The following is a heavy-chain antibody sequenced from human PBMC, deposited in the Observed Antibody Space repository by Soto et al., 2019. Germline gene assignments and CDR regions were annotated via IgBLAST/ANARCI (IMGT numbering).Heavy chain of an antibody. CDR1: GGSISSSNW. CDR2: IYHSGST. D-gene: IGHD2-2*01. Sequence: PSETLSLTCAVSGGSISSSNWWSWVRQPPGKGLEWIGEIYHSGSTNYNPSLKSRVTISVDKSKNQFSLKLSSVTAADTAVYYCARVNFFCSSTSCSGFWFDPWGQGTLVTVSS. J-gene: IGHJ5*02. V-gene: IGHV4-4*02. CDR3: ARVNFFCSSTSCSGFWFDP.